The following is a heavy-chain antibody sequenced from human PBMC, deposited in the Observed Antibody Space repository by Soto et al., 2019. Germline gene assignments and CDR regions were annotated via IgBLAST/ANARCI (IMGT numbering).Heavy chain of an antibody. CDR2: IWYDGSNK. V-gene: IGHV3-33*01. Sequence: QVQLVESGGGVVQPGRSLRLSCAASGFTFSSYGMHWVRQAPGKWLEWVAVIWYDGSNKYYADSVKGRFTISRDNSKNTLYLQMNSLRAEDTAVYYCARDKLLGSTVGYYFDYWGQGTLVTVSS. J-gene: IGHJ4*02. CDR3: ARDKLLGSTVGYYFDY. D-gene: IGHD2-15*01. CDR1: GFTFSSYG.